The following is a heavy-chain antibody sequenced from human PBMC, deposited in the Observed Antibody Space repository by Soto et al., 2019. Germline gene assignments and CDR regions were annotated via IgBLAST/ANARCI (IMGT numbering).Heavy chain of an antibody. CDR3: ARGDIVVVVAYFDY. V-gene: IGHV3-30*19. CDR2: IWYDGSNK. Sequence: GGSLRLSCAASGFTFSSYGMRWVRQAPGKGLEWVAVIWYDGSNKYYADSVKGRFTISRDNSKNTLYLQMNSLRAEDTAVYYCARGDIVVVVAYFDYWGQGTLVTVSS. J-gene: IGHJ4*02. D-gene: IGHD2-15*01. CDR1: GFTFSSYG.